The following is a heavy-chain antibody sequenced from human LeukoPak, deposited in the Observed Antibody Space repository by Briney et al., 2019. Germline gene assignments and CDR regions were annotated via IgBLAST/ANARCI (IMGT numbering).Heavy chain of an antibody. Sequence: SETLSLTCSVSGGSVTSFYWTWIRQSPGQALEWIGYIYPSGSTSYNPSLKSRVAISIDTSKNQFSLKLTSVTAGDTAVYYCARGADSRSYYFGLDVWGQGTTVTVSS. D-gene: IGHD6-13*01. J-gene: IGHJ6*02. CDR3: ARGADSRSYYFGLDV. CDR2: IYPSGST. V-gene: IGHV4-59*02. CDR1: GGSVTSFY.